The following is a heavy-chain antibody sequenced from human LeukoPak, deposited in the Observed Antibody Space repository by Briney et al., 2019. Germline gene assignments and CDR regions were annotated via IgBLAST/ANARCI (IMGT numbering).Heavy chain of an antibody. CDR1: GASISSYY. Sequence: PSETLSLTCTVSGASISSYYWSCVRQPAGEGLEWIGRIYTSGSTNYNPSLKSRVTISLNTAKNQFSLRLRSVTAADTAVYYCASRVAVGIYFYPWGQGTLVTVSS. CDR2: IYTSGST. CDR3: ASRVAVGIYFYP. V-gene: IGHV4-4*07. J-gene: IGHJ5*02. D-gene: IGHD3-22*01.